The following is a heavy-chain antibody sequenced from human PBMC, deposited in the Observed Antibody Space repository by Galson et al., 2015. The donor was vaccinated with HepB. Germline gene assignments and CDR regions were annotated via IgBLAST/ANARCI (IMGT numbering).Heavy chain of an antibody. CDR2: ISYDGSNK. CDR1: GFTFSSYG. V-gene: IGHV3-30*03. D-gene: IGHD6-13*01. CDR3: AGSWHEDY. J-gene: IGHJ4*02. Sequence: SLRLSCAASGFTFSSYGMHWVRQAPGKGLEWVAVISYDGSNKYYADSVKGRFTISRDNSKNTLYLQMNSLRAEDTAVYYCAGSWHEDYWGQGTLVTVPS.